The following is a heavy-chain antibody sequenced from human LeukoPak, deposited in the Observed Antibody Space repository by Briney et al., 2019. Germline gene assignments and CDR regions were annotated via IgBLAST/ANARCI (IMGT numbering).Heavy chain of an antibody. CDR1: GGSISSYY. Sequence: SETLSLTCTVSGGSISSYYWSWLRQPAGKGLEWIGRIYTSGSTNYNPSLKSRVTTSVDTSKNQFSLKLSSVTAADTAVYYCARAVATARRNWFDPWGQGTLVTVSS. CDR3: ARAVATARRNWFDP. CDR2: IYTSGST. D-gene: IGHD5-12*01. J-gene: IGHJ5*02. V-gene: IGHV4-4*07.